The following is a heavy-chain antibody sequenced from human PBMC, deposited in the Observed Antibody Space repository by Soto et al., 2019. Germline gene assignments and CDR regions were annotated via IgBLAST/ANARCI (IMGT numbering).Heavy chain of an antibody. V-gene: IGHV3-7*04. J-gene: IGHJ2*01. CDR1: GFPFSSYW. Sequence: PGGSLRLSCAASGFPFSSYWMSWVRQAPGKGLEWVANIKQDGSEKYYVDSVKGRFTISRDNAKNSLYLQMNSLRAEDTAVYYCARARRRNYYGSGSSWYFDLWGRGTLVTVSS. CDR3: ARARRRNYYGSGSSWYFDL. D-gene: IGHD3-10*01. CDR2: IKQDGSEK.